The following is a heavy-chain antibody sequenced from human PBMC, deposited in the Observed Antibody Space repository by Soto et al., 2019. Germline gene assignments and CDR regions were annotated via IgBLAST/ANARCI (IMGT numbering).Heavy chain of an antibody. J-gene: IGHJ3*02. CDR1: GFTFSSYS. Sequence: EVQLVESGGGLVKPGGSLRLSCAASGFTFSSYSMNWVRQAPGQGLEWVSSISSRSSYLYYADAVKGRFTISRDNAKNSLYLQMDSLRAEDTAVYYCARGYHYYDSSGYDKGDAFGIWGQGTMGTVSS. D-gene: IGHD3-22*01. CDR2: ISSRSSYL. V-gene: IGHV3-21*01. CDR3: ARGYHYYDSSGYDKGDAFGI.